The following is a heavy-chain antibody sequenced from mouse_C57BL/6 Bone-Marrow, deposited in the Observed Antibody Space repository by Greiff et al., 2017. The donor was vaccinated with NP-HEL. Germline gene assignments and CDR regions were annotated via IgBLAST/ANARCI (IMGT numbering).Heavy chain of an antibody. CDR1: GYTFTSYW. D-gene: IGHD1-1*01. Sequence: VQLQQPGAELVKPGASVKMSCKASGYTFTSYWITWVKQRPGQGLEWIGDIYPGSGSTNYNEKFESKATLTVDTSSSTAYMQLSSLTSEDSAVYYCARLRYYYGSSPYFDYWGQGTTLTVSS. J-gene: IGHJ2*01. CDR3: ARLRYYYGSSPYFDY. CDR2: IYPGSGST. V-gene: IGHV1-55*01.